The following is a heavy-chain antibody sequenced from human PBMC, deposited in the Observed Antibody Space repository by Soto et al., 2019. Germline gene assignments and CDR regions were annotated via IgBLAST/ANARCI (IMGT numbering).Heavy chain of an antibody. CDR3: AKDLSAYYNAASDH. V-gene: IGHV3-23*01. J-gene: IGHJ4*02. D-gene: IGHD3-22*01. Sequence: PGGSLRLSCPASGFTFSTYAMTWVRQAPGKGLEWVSSISGSGASTYYAGSVKGRFTISRDNSKNTLYLQMSSLRAEDTAVYYCAKDLSAYYNAASDHRGQGTLVTVSS. CDR1: GFTFSTYA. CDR2: ISGSGAST.